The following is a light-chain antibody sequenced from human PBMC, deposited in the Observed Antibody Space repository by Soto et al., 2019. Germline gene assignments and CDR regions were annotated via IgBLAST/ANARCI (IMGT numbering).Light chain of an antibody. J-gene: IGLJ1*01. CDR2: DVS. Sequence: QSALTQPASVSGSPGQSITISCTGTSSDVGGYNYVSWYQQHPGKAPKLMIYDVSNRPSGVSNRFSGSKSGNTASLTISGLQAEDEADYYSSSYTSSSTLFYVFGTGTKVTV. CDR1: SSDVGGYNY. V-gene: IGLV2-14*01. CDR3: SSYTSSSTLFYV.